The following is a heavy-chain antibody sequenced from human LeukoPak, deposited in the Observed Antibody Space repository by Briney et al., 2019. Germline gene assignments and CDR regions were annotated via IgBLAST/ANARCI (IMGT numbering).Heavy chain of an antibody. Sequence: GGSLRLSCAASGFTFSSYAISWVRQAPGKGLEWVSAISGSGGSTYYADSVKGRFTISRDNSKNTLYLQMNSLRAEDTAVYYCAKEPSVEDWYVAGYYFDYWGQGTLVTVSS. D-gene: IGHD3/OR15-3a*01. V-gene: IGHV3-23*01. CDR3: AKEPSVEDWYVAGYYFDY. J-gene: IGHJ4*02. CDR1: GFTFSSYA. CDR2: ISGSGGST.